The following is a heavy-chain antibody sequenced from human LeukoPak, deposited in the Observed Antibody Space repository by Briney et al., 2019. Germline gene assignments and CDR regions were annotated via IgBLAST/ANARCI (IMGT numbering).Heavy chain of an antibody. CDR1: SGSISSYY. V-gene: IGHV4-4*07. Sequence: PSETLSLTCTVSSGSISSYYWSWIRQPAGKGLEWIGRIYTSGSTNYNPSLKSRVTMSVDTSKNQFSLRMSSVTAADTAVYYCARYSGYESYNWFGPWGQGTLVTVSP. J-gene: IGHJ5*02. CDR3: ARYSGYESYNWFGP. D-gene: IGHD5-12*01. CDR2: IYTSGST.